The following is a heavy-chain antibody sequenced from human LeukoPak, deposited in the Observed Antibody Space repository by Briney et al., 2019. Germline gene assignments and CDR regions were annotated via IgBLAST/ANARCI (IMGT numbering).Heavy chain of an antibody. CDR1: GYTLTELS. Sequence: ASVKVSCKVSGYTLTELSMHWVRQAPGKGLEWMGGYDPADGETIYAQKFQGRVTLTEDTSTDTAYMELSSLRSEDTAVYYCATQLSSGWPLRHLPFDYWGQGTLVTVSS. CDR2: YDPADGET. J-gene: IGHJ4*02. D-gene: IGHD3-22*01. V-gene: IGHV1-24*01. CDR3: ATQLSSGWPLRHLPFDY.